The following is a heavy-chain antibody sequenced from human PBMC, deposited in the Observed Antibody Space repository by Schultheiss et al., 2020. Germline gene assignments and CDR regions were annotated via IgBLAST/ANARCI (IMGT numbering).Heavy chain of an antibody. D-gene: IGHD6-13*01. V-gene: IGHV3-11*01. Sequence: GGSLRLSCAASGFTVSSNYMSWIRQAPGKGLEWVSYISSSGSTIYYADSVKGRFTISRDNAKNSLYLQMNSLRAEDTAVYYCARAAGYSSSWSIAYFDYWGQGTLVTVSS. CDR1: GFTVSSNY. CDR3: ARAAGYSSSWSIAYFDY. J-gene: IGHJ4*02. CDR2: ISSSGSTI.